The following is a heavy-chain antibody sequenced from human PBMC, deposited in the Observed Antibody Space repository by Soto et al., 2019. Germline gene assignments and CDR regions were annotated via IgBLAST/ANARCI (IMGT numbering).Heavy chain of an antibody. CDR3: AREISRSSAWYDY. J-gene: IGHJ4*02. CDR2: IYSGGST. V-gene: IGHV3-66*01. D-gene: IGHD6-19*01. Sequence: EVQLVESGGGLVQPGGSLRLSCAVSGITVSTNYMSWVRQAPGKGLEWVSVIYSGGSTYYADSMKGRFTISRDNSKNTLYIQMSSRRAEHTAVYYWAREISRSSAWYDYWGQGTLVTVSS. CDR1: GITVSTNY.